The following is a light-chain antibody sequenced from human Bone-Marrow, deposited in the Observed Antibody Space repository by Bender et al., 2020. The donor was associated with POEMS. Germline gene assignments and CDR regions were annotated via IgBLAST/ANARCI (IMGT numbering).Light chain of an antibody. CDR3: SSWEDSLNGWV. CDR2: SNN. Sequence: QSVLTQPPSASGTPGQSVTISCSGTSSNFGNNAANWYQHVPGTAPKLLIYSNNQRPSGVPDRFSASTSGTSASLAISGLHSDDEADYYCSSWEDSLNGWVFGGGAKLTVL. CDR1: SSNFGNNA. V-gene: IGLV1-44*01. J-gene: IGLJ3*02.